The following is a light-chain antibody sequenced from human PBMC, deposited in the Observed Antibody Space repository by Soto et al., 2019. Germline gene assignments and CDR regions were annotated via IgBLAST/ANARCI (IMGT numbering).Light chain of an antibody. CDR3: SSYTTSSTVV. Sequence: QSALTQPASVSGSPGQSITISCTGTSSDVGAYDYVSWYQQHPGETPKLMIYDVIHRPSGVSNRFSGSKSGNTASLTISGLQVEDEADYYCSSYTTSSTVVFGGGTKLTVL. J-gene: IGLJ2*01. CDR1: SSDVGAYDY. V-gene: IGLV2-14*03. CDR2: DVI.